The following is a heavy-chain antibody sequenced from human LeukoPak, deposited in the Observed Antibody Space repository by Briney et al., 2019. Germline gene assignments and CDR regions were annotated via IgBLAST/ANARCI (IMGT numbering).Heavy chain of an antibody. Sequence: ASVKVSCKASGYTFTSYVMHWVRQAPGQRLEWMGWINAGNGNTKYSQKFQGRVTITRDTSASTAYMELSSLRCEDTAVYFCARDRCSSASCYEGDFDYWGQGTLVTISS. CDR3: ARDRCSSASCYEGDFDY. J-gene: IGHJ4*02. V-gene: IGHV1-3*01. CDR1: GYTFTSYV. CDR2: INAGNGNT. D-gene: IGHD2-2*01.